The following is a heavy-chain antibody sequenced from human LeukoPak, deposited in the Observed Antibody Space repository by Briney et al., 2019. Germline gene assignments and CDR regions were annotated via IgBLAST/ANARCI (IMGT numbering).Heavy chain of an antibody. J-gene: IGHJ3*02. Sequence: SVKVSCRASGGTFSSYAISWVRQAPGQGLEWMGGIIPIFGTANYAQKFQGRVTITTDESTSTAYMELSSLRSEDTAVYYFASRDPQGAFDIWGQGTMVTVSS. CDR3: ASRDPQGAFDI. CDR2: IIPIFGTA. CDR1: GGTFSSYA. V-gene: IGHV1-69*05.